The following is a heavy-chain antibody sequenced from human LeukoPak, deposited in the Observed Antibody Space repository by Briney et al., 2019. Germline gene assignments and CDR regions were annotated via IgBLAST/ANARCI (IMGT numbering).Heavy chain of an antibody. CDR2: INHSGST. CDR3: ARAVSEIGY. Sequence: KPSETLSLTCAVYGGSFSGYYWSWIRQPPGKGLEWIGEINHSGSTNYNPSLKSRVTISVDTSKNQFSLKLSSVTAADTAVYYCARAVSEIGYWGQGTLVTVSS. J-gene: IGHJ4*02. D-gene: IGHD3-10*01. CDR1: GGSFSGYY. V-gene: IGHV4-34*01.